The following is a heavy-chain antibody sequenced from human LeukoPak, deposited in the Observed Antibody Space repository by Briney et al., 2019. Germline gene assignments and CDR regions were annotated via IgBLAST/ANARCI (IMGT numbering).Heavy chain of an antibody. J-gene: IGHJ4*02. D-gene: IGHD3-9*01. CDR1: GYTFTSYG. CDR2: ISAYNGNT. Sequence: ASVKVSCKASGYTFTSYGISWVRQAPGHRLQWMVWISAYNGNTNYAQKLQGRVTMTTDTSTSTAYMELRSLRSDDTAVYYCARAEDVLRYFDWLPNPDYWGQGTLVTVSS. CDR3: ARAEDVLRYFDWLPNPDY. V-gene: IGHV1-18*04.